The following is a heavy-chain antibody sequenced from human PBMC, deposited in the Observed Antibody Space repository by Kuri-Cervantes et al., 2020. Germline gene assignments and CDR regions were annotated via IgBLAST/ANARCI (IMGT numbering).Heavy chain of an antibody. J-gene: IGHJ4*02. D-gene: IGHD3-16*01. Sequence: SQTLSLTCAVYGGSFSGYYWSWIRQPPGKGMEWIGEINHSGSTNYNPSLKSRVTISVDTSKNQFSLKLSSVTAADTAVYYCAKGFGDFWGQGTMVTVSS. CDR3: AKGFGDF. V-gene: IGHV4-34*01. CDR1: GGSFSGYY. CDR2: INHSGST.